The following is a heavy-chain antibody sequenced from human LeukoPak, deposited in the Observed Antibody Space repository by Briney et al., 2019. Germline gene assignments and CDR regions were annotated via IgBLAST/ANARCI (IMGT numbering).Heavy chain of an antibody. Sequence: NPSETLSLTCAVSGGSISSGGYSWSWIRQPPGKGLEWIGYIYHSGSTYYNPSLKSRVTISEDRSKNQFSLKLSSVTAADTAVYYCARVSGSYALYAFDIWGQGTMVTVSS. V-gene: IGHV4-30-2*01. J-gene: IGHJ3*02. CDR2: IYHSGST. CDR1: GGSISSGGYS. CDR3: ARVSGSYALYAFDI. D-gene: IGHD1-26*01.